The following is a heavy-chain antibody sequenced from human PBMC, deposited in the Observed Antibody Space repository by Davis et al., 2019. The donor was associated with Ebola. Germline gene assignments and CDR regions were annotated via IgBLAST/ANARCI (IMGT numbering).Heavy chain of an antibody. CDR3: ARDSDAFDI. J-gene: IGHJ3*02. V-gene: IGHV4-39*07. CDR1: GGSISSGTYY. Sequence: SETLSLTCSVSGGSISSGTYYWGWVRQPPGKGLEWIGAIYYNGRTYYNPSLKSRVTISIDTSKSQFSLKLDSVTAADTAVYYCARDSDAFDIWGQGTMVTVSS. CDR2: IYYNGRT.